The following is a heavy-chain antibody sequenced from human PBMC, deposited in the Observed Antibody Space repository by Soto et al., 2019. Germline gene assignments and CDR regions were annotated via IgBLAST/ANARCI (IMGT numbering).Heavy chain of an antibody. CDR2: FYYSGST. CDR1: GDSVSSTSSY. V-gene: IGHV4-61*03. D-gene: IGHD3-3*01. Sequence: SETLSLTCTVSGDSVSSTSSYWTWIRQPPGKGLEWISYFYYSGSTNYNPSLKSRVTISGDTSKNHFSLKLNSVTAADTAVYYCARDLRHYDLSNNWFDPWGQGTLVTVSS. CDR3: ARDLRHYDLSNNWFDP. J-gene: IGHJ5*02.